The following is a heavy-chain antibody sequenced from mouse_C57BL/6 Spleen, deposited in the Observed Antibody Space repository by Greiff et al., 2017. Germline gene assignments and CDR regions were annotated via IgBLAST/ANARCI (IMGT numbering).Heavy chain of an antibody. CDR3: ARRLSASSGYAMDY. D-gene: IGHD1-1*02. V-gene: IGHV1-69*01. CDR1: GYTFTSYW. CDR2: IDPSDSYT. Sequence: QVQLKQPGAELVMPGASVKLSCKASGYTFTSYWMHWVKQRPGQGLEWIGEIDPSDSYTNYNQKFTGKSTLTVDKSSSTAYMQRSSLTSEDSAVYYCARRLSASSGYAMDYWGQGTSVTVSS. J-gene: IGHJ4*01.